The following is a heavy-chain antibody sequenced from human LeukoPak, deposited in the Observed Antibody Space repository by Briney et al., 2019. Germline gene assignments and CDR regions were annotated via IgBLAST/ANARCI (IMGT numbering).Heavy chain of an antibody. Sequence: SETLSLTCTVSGGSISSYYWSWIRQPAGEGLEWIGRIYTSGSTNYNPSLKSRVTMSVDTSKNQFSLKLSSVTAADTAVYYCARVVNTVTTLSYWYFDLWGRGTLVTVSS. V-gene: IGHV4-4*07. CDR1: GGSISSYY. CDR2: IYTSGST. CDR3: ARVVNTVTTLSYWYFDL. J-gene: IGHJ2*01. D-gene: IGHD4-17*01.